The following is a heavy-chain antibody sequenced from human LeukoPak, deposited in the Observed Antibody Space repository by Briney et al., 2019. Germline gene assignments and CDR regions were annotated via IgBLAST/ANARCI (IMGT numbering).Heavy chain of an antibody. CDR3: ARRGWLQPSDAFDI. CDR2: IYYSGST. D-gene: IGHD5-18*01. J-gene: IGHJ3*02. V-gene: IGHV4-39*01. Sequence: SETLSLTCTVSGGSISSSSYYWGWIRQPPGKGLEWIGSIYYSGSTYYNPSLKSRVTISVDTSKNQFSLKLSSVTAADTAVYYCARRGWLQPSDAFDIWGQGTTVTVSS. CDR1: GGSISSSSYY.